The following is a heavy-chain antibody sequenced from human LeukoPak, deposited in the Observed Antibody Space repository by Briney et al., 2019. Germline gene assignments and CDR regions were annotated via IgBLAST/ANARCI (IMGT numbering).Heavy chain of an antibody. J-gene: IGHJ5*02. CDR3: ARDPPDYYDSSGYYLDWFDP. D-gene: IGHD3-22*01. Sequence: ASVKVSCKASGGTFSSHAISWVRQAPGQGLEWMGRIIPILGIANYAQKFQGRVTITADKSTSTAYMELSSLRSEDTAVYYCARDPPDYYDSSGYYLDWFDPWGQGTLVTVSS. CDR1: GGTFSSHA. CDR2: IIPILGIA. V-gene: IGHV1-69*04.